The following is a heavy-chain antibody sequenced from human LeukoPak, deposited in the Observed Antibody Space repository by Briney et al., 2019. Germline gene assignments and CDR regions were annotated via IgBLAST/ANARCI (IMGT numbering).Heavy chain of an antibody. CDR1: GGSISSSSYY. V-gene: IGHV4-39*01. Sequence: PSETLSLTCTVSGGSISSSSYYLGWIRQPPGKGLEWIGSIYYSGSTYYNPSLKSRVTISVDTSKNQFSLKLSSVTAADTAVYYCARLSHYFGSSGYYYVRFFDYWGQGTLVTVSS. J-gene: IGHJ4*02. CDR3: ARLSHYFGSSGYYYVRFFDY. CDR2: IYYSGST. D-gene: IGHD3-22*01.